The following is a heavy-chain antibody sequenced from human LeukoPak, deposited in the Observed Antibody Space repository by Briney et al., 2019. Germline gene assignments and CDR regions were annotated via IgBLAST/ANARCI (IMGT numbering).Heavy chain of an antibody. J-gene: IGHJ4*02. D-gene: IGHD1-1*01. Sequence: GGSLRLSCAASGFTFSYYGMSWVRQAPGKGLEWVSSISGSDDATYYADSVKGRFTISRDNSKYTLSLQMNSLRTEDTAVYYCAKVDNWKYGHHDFWGQGTLVTVSS. CDR2: ISGSDDAT. CDR3: AKVDNWKYGHHDF. V-gene: IGHV3-23*01. CDR1: GFTFSYYG.